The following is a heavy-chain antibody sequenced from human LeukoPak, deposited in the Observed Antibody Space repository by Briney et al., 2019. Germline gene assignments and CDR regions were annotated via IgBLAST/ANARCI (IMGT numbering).Heavy chain of an antibody. V-gene: IGHV3-30*02. Sequence: GGSLRLSCAASGFTFSTYGMHWVRQTPGKGLEWVAFKRFDGTNKVYVDSVKGRFTISRDNSKNTLYLQMDSLRAEDTAVYYCAKSCSGGSCFPDSWGQGTLVTVSS. D-gene: IGHD2-15*01. CDR1: GFTFSTYG. CDR3: AKSCSGGSCFPDS. J-gene: IGHJ4*02. CDR2: KRFDGTNK.